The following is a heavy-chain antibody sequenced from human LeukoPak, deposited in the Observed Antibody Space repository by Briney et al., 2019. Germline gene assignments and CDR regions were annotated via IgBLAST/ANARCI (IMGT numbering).Heavy chain of an antibody. CDR3: ARDQKEYSSGWSYHFDY. V-gene: IGHV3-11*01. Sequence: GGSLRLSCAASGFTFSDYYMSWIRQAPGKGLEWVSYISSSGSTIYYADSVKGRFTISRDNAKNSLYLQMNSLRAEDTAVYYCARDQKEYSSGWSYHFDYWGQGTLVTVSS. D-gene: IGHD6-19*01. CDR1: GFTFSDYY. J-gene: IGHJ4*02. CDR2: ISSSGSTI.